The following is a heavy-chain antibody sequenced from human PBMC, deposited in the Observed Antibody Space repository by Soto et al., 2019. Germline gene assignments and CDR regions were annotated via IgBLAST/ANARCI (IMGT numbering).Heavy chain of an antibody. Sequence: GGSLRLSCAGPGFSFGDAYVNWFRQAPGKGLEWIGFIRNKARGGTTEHAASVKGRFTISRDDSKSIAYLQMNSLKTEDTAVYYCTRGNFDWLLIYYYGMDVWGQGT. CDR1: GFSFGDAY. CDR2: IRNKARGGTT. CDR3: TRGNFDWLLIYYYGMDV. D-gene: IGHD3-9*01. V-gene: IGHV3-49*03. J-gene: IGHJ6*02.